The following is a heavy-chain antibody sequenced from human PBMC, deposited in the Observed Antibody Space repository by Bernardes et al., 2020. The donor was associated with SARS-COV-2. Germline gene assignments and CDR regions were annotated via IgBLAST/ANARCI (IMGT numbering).Heavy chain of an antibody. V-gene: IGHV7-4-1*02. J-gene: IGHJ6*02. D-gene: IGHD2-8*01. CDR1: GYTFTSYT. Sequence: ASVKVSCKASGYTFTSYTMNWVRQAPGQGLEWMGWIYTNTGKPTYAQGFTGRFVFSLDTSVNTAYLQISSLKADDTAVYYCARPNGWHNANYGMDVWGQGTTVTVSS. CDR3: ARPNGWHNANYGMDV. CDR2: IYTNTGKP.